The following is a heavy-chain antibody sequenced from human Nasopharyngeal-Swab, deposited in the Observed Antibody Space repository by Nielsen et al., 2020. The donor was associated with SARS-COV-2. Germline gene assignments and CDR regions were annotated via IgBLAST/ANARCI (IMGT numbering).Heavy chain of an antibody. D-gene: IGHD2-2*01. CDR3: ARDSGGIVVVPAAPWHYMDV. V-gene: IGHV1-69*13. J-gene: IGHJ6*03. CDR2: IIPIFGTA. Sequence: SVKVSCKASGGTFSSYAISWVRQAPGQGLEWMGGIIPIFGTANYAQKFRGRVTITADESTSTAYMELSSLRSEDTAVYYCARDSGGIVVVPAAPWHYMDVWGKGTTVTVSS. CDR1: GGTFSSYA.